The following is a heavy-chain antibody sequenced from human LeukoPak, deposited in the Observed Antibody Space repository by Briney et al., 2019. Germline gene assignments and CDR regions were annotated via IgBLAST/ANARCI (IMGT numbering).Heavy chain of an antibody. Sequence: SETLSLTCAVYGASFSGYYWSWIRQPPGNRLEWIGEVSLTGSTNYNPSLKSRVTISVDTSKNQFSLNLSSVTAADTAIYYCARARVAAALDYWGQGTLVTVSS. CDR1: GASFSGYY. J-gene: IGHJ4*02. CDR2: VSLTGST. CDR3: ARARVAAALDY. D-gene: IGHD6-13*01. V-gene: IGHV4-34*01.